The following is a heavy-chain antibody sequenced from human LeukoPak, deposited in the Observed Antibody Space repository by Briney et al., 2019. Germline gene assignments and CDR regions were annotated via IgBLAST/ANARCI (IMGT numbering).Heavy chain of an antibody. V-gene: IGHV4-39*01. CDR3: ATRDFDIGWFDP. Sequence: SETLSLTCTVSGGSISTSTYYWAWVRQPPGKGLEWIGSYYYSGSTYYHPSLKSRVTISADTSRNQFSLRLNFVTAADTAVYYCATRDFDIGWFDPWGQGTQVTVSS. CDR2: YYYSGST. J-gene: IGHJ5*02. D-gene: IGHD3-22*01. CDR1: GGSISTSTYY.